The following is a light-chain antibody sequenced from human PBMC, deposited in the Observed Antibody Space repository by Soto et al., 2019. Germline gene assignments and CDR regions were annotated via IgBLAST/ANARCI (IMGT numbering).Light chain of an antibody. V-gene: IGKV3-15*01. CDR3: QQYNNWHTWT. J-gene: IGKJ1*01. Sequence: IAMTQSPATLSVSPVERATLSCIASQSVSSNLAWYQQKPGQAPRLLIYGASTRATGIPARFSGSGSGTEFTLTISSLKSEDFAVYYCQQYNNWHTWTFGQGTKVDIK. CDR2: GAS. CDR1: QSVSSN.